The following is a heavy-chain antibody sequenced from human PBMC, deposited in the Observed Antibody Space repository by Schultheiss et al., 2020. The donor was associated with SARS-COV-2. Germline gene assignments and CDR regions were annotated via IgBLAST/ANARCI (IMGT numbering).Heavy chain of an antibody. V-gene: IGHV3-23*01. CDR1: GFTFSSYA. J-gene: IGHJ4*02. D-gene: IGHD2-2*01. CDR3: AKAPSAIVVVPTFDY. CDR2: ISGSGGST. Sequence: GGSLRLSCAASGFTFSSYAMSWVRQAPGKGLEWVSAISGSGGSTYYADSVKGRFTISRDNSKNTLYLQMNSLRAEDTAVYYCAKAPSAIVVVPTFDYWGQGTLVTVSS.